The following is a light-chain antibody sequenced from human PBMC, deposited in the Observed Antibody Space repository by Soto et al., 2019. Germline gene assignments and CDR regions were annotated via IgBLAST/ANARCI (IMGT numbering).Light chain of an antibody. CDR2: DAS. J-gene: IGKJ1*01. CDR3: QQYAMSPWT. V-gene: IGKV3D-20*01. Sequence: IVLTQSPAPLSLSTGERATPSCGASQRLSSSYLAWYQQRPGLAPRLLIYDASSRATGIPERFSGSESGTDFTLTISRLEPEDVAVYYCQQYAMSPWTFGQGTKVDIK. CDR1: QRLSSSY.